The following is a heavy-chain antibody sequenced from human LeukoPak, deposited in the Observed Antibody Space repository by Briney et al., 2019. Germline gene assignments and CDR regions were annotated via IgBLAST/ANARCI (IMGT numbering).Heavy chain of an antibody. CDR3: ARGYYDSSGYYHDAFDI. D-gene: IGHD3-22*01. CDR1: GFTFSSYE. CDR2: ISSSGSTI. Sequence: PGGSLRLSCAASGFTFSSYEMNWVRQAPGKGLEWVSYISSSGSTIYYADSVKGRFTISRDNAKNTLYLQMNSLRAEDTAVYYCARGYYDSSGYYHDAFDIWGQGTMVTVSS. J-gene: IGHJ3*02. V-gene: IGHV3-48*03.